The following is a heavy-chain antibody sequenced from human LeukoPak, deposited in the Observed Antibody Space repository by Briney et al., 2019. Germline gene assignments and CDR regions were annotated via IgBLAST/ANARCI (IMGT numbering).Heavy chain of an antibody. CDR1: GFTVSSNY. Sequence: QPGGSLSLSCAASGFTVSSNYMSWVRQAPGKGLEWVSVIYSGGSTYYADSVKGRITISRDNSKNTLYLQMNRLRAEDTAVYYWARGPRSDYWGQGTLVTVSS. V-gene: IGHV3-53*01. CDR2: IYSGGST. CDR3: ARGPRSDY. J-gene: IGHJ4*02.